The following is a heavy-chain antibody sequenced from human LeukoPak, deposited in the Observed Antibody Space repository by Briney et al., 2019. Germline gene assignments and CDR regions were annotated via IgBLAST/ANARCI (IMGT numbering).Heavy chain of an antibody. CDR2: IYYSGST. CDR1: GGSISSYY. CDR3: ARPYDPGNTYYSTSELDY. V-gene: IGHV4-59*08. Sequence: SSETLSLTCTVSGGSISSYYWSWIRQPPGKGLEWLGYIYYSGSTKYNPSLKSRVTISVDTSKNQFSLKLSSVTAADTAVYYCARPYDPGNTYYSTSELDYWGHGTLVIVSS. D-gene: IGHD2/OR15-2a*01. J-gene: IGHJ4*01.